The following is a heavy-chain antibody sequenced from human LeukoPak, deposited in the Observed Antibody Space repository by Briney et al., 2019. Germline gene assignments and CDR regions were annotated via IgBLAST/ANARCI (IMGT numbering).Heavy chain of an antibody. CDR1: GGSISSHY. J-gene: IGHJ3*02. D-gene: IGHD2-2*01. V-gene: IGHV4-59*11. CDR3: ARAGYCSSTSCYLYAFDI. CDR2: FHYSGST. Sequence: PSETLSLTCTVSGGSISSHYWSWIRQPPGKGLEWIGYFHYSGSTNYNPSLKSRVTISVDTSKNQFSLKLSSVTAADTAVYYCARAGYCSSTSCYLYAFDIWGQGTMVTVSS.